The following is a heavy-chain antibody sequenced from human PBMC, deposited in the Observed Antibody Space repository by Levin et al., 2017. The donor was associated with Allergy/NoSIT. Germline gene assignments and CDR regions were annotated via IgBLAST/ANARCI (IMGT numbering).Heavy chain of an antibody. J-gene: IGHJ3*02. D-gene: IGHD6-19*01. CDR2: ITSDGSST. Sequence: GGSLRLSCAASGFTFTEYWMHWVRQAPGTGLVWVSRITSDGSSTTYADSVKGRFAISRDNAKNTVYLQMNSLRDEDTAVYYCARGHASGWTRDTFDIWGQGTVVTVSS. CDR1: GFTFTEYW. CDR3: ARGHASGWTRDTFDI. V-gene: IGHV3-74*01.